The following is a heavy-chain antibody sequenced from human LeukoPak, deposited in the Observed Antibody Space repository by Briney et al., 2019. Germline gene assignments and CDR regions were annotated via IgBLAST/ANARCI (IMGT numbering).Heavy chain of an antibody. Sequence: SETLSLTCTVTGGSISSSSYYWDWIRQPPGKGLEWIGTIYYSGRTYYNPSLKSRVTISVDTSKNQFSLKLSSVTAADTAVYSCARHYTVGPTARAFDIWRQGKMVTVSS. V-gene: IGHV4-39*01. CDR3: ARHYTVGPTARAFDI. CDR1: GGSISSSSYY. J-gene: IGHJ3*02. D-gene: IGHD1-26*01. CDR2: IYYSGRT.